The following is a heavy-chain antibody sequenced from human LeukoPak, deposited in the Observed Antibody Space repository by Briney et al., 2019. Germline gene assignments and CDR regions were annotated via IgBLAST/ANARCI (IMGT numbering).Heavy chain of an antibody. CDR1: GFTFSSYG. V-gene: IGHV3-23*01. D-gene: IGHD3-9*01. Sequence: PGGSLRLSCAASGFTFSSYGMSWVRQAPGKGLEWVSAISGSGGSTYYADSVKGRSTISRDNSKNTLYLQMNSLRAEDTAVYYCAKDLEGNWDILTGGAFDYWGQGTLVTVSS. CDR2: ISGSGGST. J-gene: IGHJ4*02. CDR3: AKDLEGNWDILTGGAFDY.